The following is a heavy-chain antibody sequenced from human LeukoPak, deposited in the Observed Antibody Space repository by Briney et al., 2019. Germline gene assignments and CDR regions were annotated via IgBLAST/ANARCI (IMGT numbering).Heavy chain of an antibody. CDR3: ARGPELMADRFGFDP. CDR1: GYTFTSYG. V-gene: IGHV1-46*01. J-gene: IGHJ5*02. D-gene: IGHD3-10*01. CDR2: INPSGGST. Sequence: GASVKVSCKASGYTFTSYGISWVRQAPGQGLEWMGIINPSGGSTSYAQKFQGRVTMTRDTSTSTVYMELSSLRSEDTAVYYCARGPELMADRFGFDPWGQGTLVTVSS.